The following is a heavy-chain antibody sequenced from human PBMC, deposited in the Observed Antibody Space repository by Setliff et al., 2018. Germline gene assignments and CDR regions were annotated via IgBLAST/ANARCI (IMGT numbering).Heavy chain of an antibody. CDR3: ARAPSVELVTIRTNSWFTY. V-gene: IGHV1-18*04. Sequence: ASVKVSCKASGYTFTGYYMHWVRQAPGQGLEWMGWISAYNGNTNYAQKLQGRVTMTTDTSTSTAYMELRSLRSDDTAFYYCARAPSVELVTIRTNSWFTYWGQGTLVTVSS. D-gene: IGHD5-18*01. CDR2: ISAYNGNT. CDR1: GYTFTGYY. J-gene: IGHJ4*02.